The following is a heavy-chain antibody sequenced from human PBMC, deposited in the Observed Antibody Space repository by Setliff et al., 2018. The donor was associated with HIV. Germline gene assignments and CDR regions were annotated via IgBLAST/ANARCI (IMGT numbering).Heavy chain of an antibody. J-gene: IGHJ6*03. CDR2: MNPDSRIT. CDR3: ARARTDYYDRRRRSHYYIDV. Sequence: ASVKVSCKPSGYPFTNYDINWVRQAAGQGLEWMGWMNPDSRITGYAQRFEGSVTMTWDTSISTAYMELNNVKFEDTAIYYCARARTDYYDRRRRSHYYIDVWARGATVTVSS. CDR1: GYPFTNYD. D-gene: IGHD3-22*01. V-gene: IGHV1-8*02.